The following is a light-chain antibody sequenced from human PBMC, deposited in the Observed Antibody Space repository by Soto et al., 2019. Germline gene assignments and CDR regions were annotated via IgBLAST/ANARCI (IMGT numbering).Light chain of an antibody. CDR2: DVS. J-gene: IGLJ1*01. CDR1: RSDVGGYNY. Sequence: QSALTQPRSVSGSPGQSVTISCTGTRSDVGGYNYVSWYQHHPGKAPKLMIFDVSKRPSGVPDRFSGSKSGNTASLTISGLQAEDEADYYCCSYAGDYTFVFGTGTKVTVL. V-gene: IGLV2-11*01. CDR3: CSYAGDYTFV.